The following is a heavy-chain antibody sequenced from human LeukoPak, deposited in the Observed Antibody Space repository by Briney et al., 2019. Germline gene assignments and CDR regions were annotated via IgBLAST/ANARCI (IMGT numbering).Heavy chain of an antibody. V-gene: IGHV3-15*01. CDR3: SAAIYSDSRN. Sequence: GGSLRLSCAASGFTFRNASMSWVRQAPGKGLEWVGRIKSKTDGGTTDYAAAVGDRFTISRDDSKNTLYLQMNSLKTEDTAVYYCSAAIYSDSRNWGQGTLVTVSS. D-gene: IGHD4-11*01. J-gene: IGHJ4*02. CDR2: IKSKTDGGTT. CDR1: GFTFRNAS.